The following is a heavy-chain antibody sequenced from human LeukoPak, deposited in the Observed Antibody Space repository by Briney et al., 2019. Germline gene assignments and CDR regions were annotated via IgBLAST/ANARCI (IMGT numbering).Heavy chain of an antibody. V-gene: IGHV4-34*01. CDR3: ARLTYYDYVWGSYPFDY. D-gene: IGHD3-16*02. CDR2: INHSGST. J-gene: IGHJ4*02. CDR1: GGSFSGYY. Sequence: PSETLSLTXAVYGGSFSGYYWSWIRQPPGKGLEWIGEINHSGSTNYNPSLKSRVTISVDTSKNQFSLKLSSVTAADTAVYYCARLTYYDYVWGSYPFDYWGQGTLVTVSS.